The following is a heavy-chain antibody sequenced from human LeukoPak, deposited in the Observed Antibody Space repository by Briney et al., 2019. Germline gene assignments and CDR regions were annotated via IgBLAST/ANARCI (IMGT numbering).Heavy chain of an antibody. CDR1: GFTFSSYA. D-gene: IGHD6-19*01. Sequence: GGSLRLSCAASGFTFSSYAMSWVRQAPGKGLEWVSAISGSGGSTYYADSVKGRFTISRDNSKNTLYLQMNSLRAEDTAVYYCVKKFSIAVAGTLDYWGQGTLVTVSS. V-gene: IGHV3-23*01. CDR3: VKKFSIAVAGTLDY. CDR2: ISGSGGST. J-gene: IGHJ4*02.